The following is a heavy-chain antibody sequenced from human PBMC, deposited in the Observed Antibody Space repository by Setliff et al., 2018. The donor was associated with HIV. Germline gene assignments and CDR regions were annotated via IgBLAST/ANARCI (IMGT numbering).Heavy chain of an antibody. D-gene: IGHD3-3*01. CDR1: GGSFSSTTYH. V-gene: IGHV4-39*01. CDR2: IHSSGAT. CDR3: ARRKTNYDFYAFDI. J-gene: IGHJ3*02. Sequence: PSETLSLTCTVSGGSFSSTTYHWGWIRQPPGKGLEWIGSIHSSGATYYNTSLKSRVVMSVDSSRSRFSLKLRSVTASDTAVYYCARRKTNYDFYAFDIWGQGTMVTVSS.